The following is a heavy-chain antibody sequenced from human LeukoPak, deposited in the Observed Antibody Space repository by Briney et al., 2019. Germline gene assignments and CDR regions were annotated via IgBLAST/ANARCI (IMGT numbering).Heavy chain of an antibody. J-gene: IGHJ4*02. D-gene: IGHD3-3*01. V-gene: IGHV1-2*02. CDR3: ARVPADYDFWSGYPDY. CDR2: INPNSGGT. CDR1: GYTFTGYY. Sequence: GAPVKVSCKASGYTFTGYYMHWVRQAPGQGLEWMGWINPNSGGTNYAQKFQGRVTMTRDTSISTAYMELSRLRSDDTAVYYCARVPADYDFWSGYPDYWGQGTLVTVSS.